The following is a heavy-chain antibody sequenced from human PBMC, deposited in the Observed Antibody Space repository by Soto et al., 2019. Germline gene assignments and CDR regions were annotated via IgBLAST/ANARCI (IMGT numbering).Heavy chain of an antibody. D-gene: IGHD6-19*01. Sequence: EVQLVETGGGLIQPGGSLRLSCAASGFTVSSNYMSWVRQAAGKGLEWVSVIYSGGSTYYADSVKGRFTISRDNSKNTLYLQMNSLRAEDTAVYYCARDFIAVAGYYYYGMDVWGQGTTVTVSS. CDR3: ARDFIAVAGYYYYGMDV. CDR2: IYSGGST. J-gene: IGHJ6*02. CDR1: GFTVSSNY. V-gene: IGHV3-53*02.